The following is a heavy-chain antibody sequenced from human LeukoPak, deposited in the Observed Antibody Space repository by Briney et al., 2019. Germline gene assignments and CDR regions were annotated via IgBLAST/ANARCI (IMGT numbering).Heavy chain of an antibody. CDR1: GFTFSSYG. Sequence: GGSLRLSCAASGFTFSSYGMHWVRQAPGKGLEWVAFIRYDGSNKYYADSVKGRFTISRDNSKNTLYLQMNSLRAEDTAVYYCAEDAGDYLTFLTYWGQGTLVTVSS. D-gene: IGHD4-17*01. J-gene: IGHJ4*02. V-gene: IGHV3-30*02. CDR2: IRYDGSNK. CDR3: AEDAGDYLTFLTY.